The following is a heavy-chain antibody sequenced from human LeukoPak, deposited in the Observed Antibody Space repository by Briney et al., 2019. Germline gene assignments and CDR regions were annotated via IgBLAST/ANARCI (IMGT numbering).Heavy chain of an antibody. D-gene: IGHD6-13*01. CDR2: ISGSGGST. V-gene: IGHV3-23*01. CDR1: GFTFSSYA. CDR3: AKGSGIAAAGVYFDY. Sequence: PGGSLRLSCAASGFTFSSYAMSWVRQAPGKGLEWVSAISGSGGSTYYADSVKGRFTSSRDNSKNTLYLQINSLRAEDTAVYYCAKGSGIAAAGVYFDYWGQGTLVTVSS. J-gene: IGHJ4*02.